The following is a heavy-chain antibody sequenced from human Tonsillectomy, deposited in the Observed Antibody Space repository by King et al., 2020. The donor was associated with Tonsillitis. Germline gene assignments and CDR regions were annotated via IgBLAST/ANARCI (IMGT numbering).Heavy chain of an antibody. J-gene: IGHJ6*03. CDR1: GITFSGYA. CDR3: AKSGSGRATISNYMDV. D-gene: IGHD5-24*01. Sequence: VQLQESGGGLVQPGGSLRLSCAASGITFSGYAMSWVRQAPGKGLEWVSSISGSGGSTYDADSVTGRFTISRDNAKNTLYLQMNSLRAEDTAIYYCAKSGSGRATISNYMDVWGKGTTVTVSS. V-gene: IGHV3-23*01. CDR2: ISGSGGST.